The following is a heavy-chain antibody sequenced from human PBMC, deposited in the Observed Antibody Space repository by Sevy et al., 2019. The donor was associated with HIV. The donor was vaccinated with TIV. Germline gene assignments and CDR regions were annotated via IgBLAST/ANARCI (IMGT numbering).Heavy chain of an antibody. Sequence: GGSLRLSCAASGFTFSSYAMHWVRQAPGKGLEWVAVISYDGSNKYYADSVKGRFTISRDNSKNTLYLQMNSLRAEDTAVYYCARVREQRLVLGSWFDPWGQRTLVTVSS. J-gene: IGHJ5*02. CDR2: ISYDGSNK. V-gene: IGHV3-30-3*01. CDR1: GFTFSSYA. CDR3: ARVREQRLVLGSWFDP. D-gene: IGHD6-19*01.